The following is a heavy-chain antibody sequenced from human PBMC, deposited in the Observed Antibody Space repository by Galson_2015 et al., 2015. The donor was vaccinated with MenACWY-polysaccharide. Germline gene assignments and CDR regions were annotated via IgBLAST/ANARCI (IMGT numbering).Heavy chain of an antibody. CDR3: ATAPSLHVGQH. CDR2: IKQDGSEK. Sequence: SLRLSCAASGFTFSTYWMTWVRQAPGKGLEWVANIKQDGSEKYYVDSVKGRFTISRDNAENSLYLRMNSLRAEDTAVYYCATAPSLHVGQHWGQGTLVIVSS. V-gene: IGHV3-7*01. D-gene: IGHD5-24*01. CDR1: GFTFSTYW. J-gene: IGHJ1*01.